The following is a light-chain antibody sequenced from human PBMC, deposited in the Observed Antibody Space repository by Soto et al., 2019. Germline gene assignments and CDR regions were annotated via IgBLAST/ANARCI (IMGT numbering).Light chain of an antibody. V-gene: IGKV3-11*01. J-gene: IGKJ4*01. Sequence: EIVLTQSPATLSLSPGERSTLSCRASQSVSSYLAWYQQKPGQAPRLLIYDASNRATGIPARFSGSGSGTDFTLTISSLEPEDFAVYYCQQRSNRFGGGTMVDIK. CDR3: QQRSNR. CDR2: DAS. CDR1: QSVSSY.